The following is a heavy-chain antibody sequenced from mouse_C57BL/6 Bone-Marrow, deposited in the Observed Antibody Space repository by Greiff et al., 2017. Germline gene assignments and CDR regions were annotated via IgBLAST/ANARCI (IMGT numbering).Heavy chain of an antibody. Sequence: VQLQQPGAELVKPGASVKLSCKASGYTFTSYWMHWVKQRPGRGLEWIGRIDPNSGGNKYNEKFKSKATLTVDKPSSKDYIQLSSLTSEDSAVYYCACVHYYGSSGFAYWGQGTLVTVSA. J-gene: IGHJ3*01. V-gene: IGHV1-72*01. D-gene: IGHD1-1*01. CDR3: ACVHYYGSSGFAY. CDR2: IDPNSGGN. CDR1: GYTFTSYW.